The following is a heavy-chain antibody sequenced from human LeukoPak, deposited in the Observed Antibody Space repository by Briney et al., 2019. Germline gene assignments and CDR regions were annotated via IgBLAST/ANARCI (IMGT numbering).Heavy chain of an antibody. CDR2: IYPGDSDT. CDR1: GYSFTSYW. CDR3: AIPRGYIGWGNAFDI. Sequence: PGESLKISCKGSGYSFTSYWIGWVRQMPGKGLEWMGIIYPGDSDTRYSPSFQGQVTISADKSISTAYLQWSSLKASDTAMYYCAIPRGYIGWGNAFDIWGQGTMVTVSS. V-gene: IGHV5-51*01. D-gene: IGHD5-12*01. J-gene: IGHJ3*02.